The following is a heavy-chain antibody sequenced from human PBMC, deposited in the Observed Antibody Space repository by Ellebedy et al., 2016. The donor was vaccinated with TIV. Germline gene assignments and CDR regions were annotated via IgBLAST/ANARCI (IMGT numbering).Heavy chain of an antibody. CDR2: INPDGSQR. Sequence: GGSLRLXXLASAFTFNNDWMAWVRQVPGKGLEWVALINPDGSQREYVDSVKGRFTISRDNAQNSLYLQMNSLRAEDTALYYCARDPFNCALDYWGQGTLVTVSS. CDR1: AFTFNNDW. J-gene: IGHJ4*02. CDR3: ARDPFNCALDY. V-gene: IGHV3-7*01. D-gene: IGHD1-20*01.